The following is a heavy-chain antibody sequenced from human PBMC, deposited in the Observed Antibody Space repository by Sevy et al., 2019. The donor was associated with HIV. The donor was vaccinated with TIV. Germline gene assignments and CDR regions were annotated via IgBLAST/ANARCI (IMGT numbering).Heavy chain of an antibody. CDR3: ARVGAYCGGDCYSHQPNYYYYGMDV. D-gene: IGHD2-21*02. CDR2: IKQDGSEK. V-gene: IGHV3-7*01. CDR1: GFTFSSYW. J-gene: IGHJ6*02. Sequence: GGSLRLSCAASGFTFSSYWMSWVRQAPGKGLEWVANIKQDGSEKYYVDSVKGQFTMSRDNANNSRYLQMNSLRAEDTAAYYCARVGAYCGGDCYSHQPNYYYYGMDVWGQGTTVTVSS.